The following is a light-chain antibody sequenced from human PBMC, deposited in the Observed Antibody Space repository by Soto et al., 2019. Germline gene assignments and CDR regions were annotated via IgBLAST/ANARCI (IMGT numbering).Light chain of an antibody. J-gene: IGKJ4*01. CDR3: QQTYSSPFT. CDR2: AAS. CDR1: QSISTY. Sequence: DIQMTQSPSSLSASVGDRVTITCRASQSISTYLNWYQQKVGTAPRLLIYAASSLQSGVPSRFSGSGSGTDFTLTISNLQPEDFATYHCQQTYSSPFTFGGGTKVEIK. V-gene: IGKV1-39*01.